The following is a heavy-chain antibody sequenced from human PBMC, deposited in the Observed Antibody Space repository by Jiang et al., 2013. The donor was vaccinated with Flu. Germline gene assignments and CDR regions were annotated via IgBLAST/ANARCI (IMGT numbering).Heavy chain of an antibody. J-gene: IGHJ4*02. D-gene: IGHD5-18*01. Sequence: VQLVESGGGLVQPGGSLRLSCAASGFTFSNFWMHWVRQAPGKGLVWVSRINSDGSSTSYADSVKGRFIISRDNAKNTLYLQMNSLRAGDTAVYYCARETAMACDYWGQGTLVTVSS. V-gene: IGHV3-74*01. CDR3: ARETAMACDY. CDR2: INSDGSST. CDR1: GFTFSNFW.